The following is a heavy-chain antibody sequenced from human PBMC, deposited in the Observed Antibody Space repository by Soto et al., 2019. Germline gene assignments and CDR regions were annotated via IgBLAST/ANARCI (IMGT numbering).Heavy chain of an antibody. V-gene: IGHV3-30-3*01. Sequence: QVQLVESGGGVVQPGRSLRLSCAASGFTFSSYARHWVRQAPGKGLERVAVISYDGSNKYYADSVKGRFTTSRDNSKNTLFLEMKCVRSEDTAVYGCASGGGAGWYYFDYWGQGSVVTVSS. CDR3: ASGGGAGWYYFDY. J-gene: IGHJ4*02. D-gene: IGHD6-19*01. CDR1: GFTFSSYA. CDR2: ISYDGSNK.